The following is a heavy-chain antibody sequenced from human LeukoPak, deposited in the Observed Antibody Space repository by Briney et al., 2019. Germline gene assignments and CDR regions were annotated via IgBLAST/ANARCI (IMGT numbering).Heavy chain of an antibody. CDR1: GFTFSSYS. V-gene: IGHV3-48*01. CDR3: ATNHSSAYRQRGDY. J-gene: IGHJ4*02. CDR2: ISTSSGTI. D-gene: IGHD3-22*01. Sequence: GGSLRLSCAASGFTFSSYSMNWVRQAPGKGLEGVSYISTSSGTIHYADSVKGRFTVSRDNAKNSLYLQMNSLRAEDTAVYYCATNHSSAYRQRGDYWGQGTLVTVSS.